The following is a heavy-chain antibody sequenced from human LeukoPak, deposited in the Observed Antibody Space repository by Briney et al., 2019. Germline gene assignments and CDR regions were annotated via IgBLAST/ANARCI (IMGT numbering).Heavy chain of an antibody. CDR3: AKDFAPWYYGSGSFFDY. Sequence: GGSLRLSCAASGFTFSSYAMHWVRQAPGKGLERVAVISYDGSNKYYADSVKGRFTISRDNSKNTLYLQMNSLRAEDTAVYYCAKDFAPWYYGSGSFFDYWGQGTLVTVSS. D-gene: IGHD3-10*01. V-gene: IGHV3-30-3*01. CDR1: GFTFSSYA. J-gene: IGHJ4*02. CDR2: ISYDGSNK.